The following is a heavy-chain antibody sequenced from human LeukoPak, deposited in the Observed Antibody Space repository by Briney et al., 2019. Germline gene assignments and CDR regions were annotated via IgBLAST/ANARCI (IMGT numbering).Heavy chain of an antibody. CDR3: AKGLGISRYGPDY. D-gene: IGHD7-27*01. V-gene: IGHV3-23*01. Sequence: GGSLRLSCAASGFTFSSYAMSWVRQAPGKGLEWVSGVSANGGSTYYADSVKGRFTISRDNSKNMLYPQMNSLRDEDTAVYYCAKGLGISRYGPDYWGQGTLVTVSS. CDR1: GFTFSSYA. J-gene: IGHJ4*02. CDR2: VSANGGST.